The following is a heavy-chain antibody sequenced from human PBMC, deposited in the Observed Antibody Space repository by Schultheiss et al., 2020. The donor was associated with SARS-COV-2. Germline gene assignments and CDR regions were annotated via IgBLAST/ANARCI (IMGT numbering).Heavy chain of an antibody. Sequence: GESLKISCKASGYTFTSYDINWVRQATGQGLEWMGWMNPNSGNTGYAQKFQGRVTMTRDTSTSTVYMELSSLRSEDTAVYYCARDLPYCSSTSCFDAFDIWGQGTMVTVSS. J-gene: IGHJ3*02. CDR3: ARDLPYCSSTSCFDAFDI. CDR2: MNPNSGNT. D-gene: IGHD2-2*01. CDR1: GYTFTSYD. V-gene: IGHV1-8*01.